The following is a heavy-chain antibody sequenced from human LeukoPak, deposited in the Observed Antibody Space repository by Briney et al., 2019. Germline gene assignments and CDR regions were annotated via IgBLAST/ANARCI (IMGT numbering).Heavy chain of an antibody. Sequence: SVKVSCKASGGTFSSYAISWVRQAPGQGLEWMGGIIPIFGTANYAQKFQGRVTITADESTSTAYMELSSLRSEDTAVYYCAREDETAVAGSVYWGQGTLVTVSS. CDR2: IIPIFGTA. CDR1: GGTFSSYA. J-gene: IGHJ4*02. D-gene: IGHD6-19*01. V-gene: IGHV1-69*13. CDR3: AREDETAVAGSVY.